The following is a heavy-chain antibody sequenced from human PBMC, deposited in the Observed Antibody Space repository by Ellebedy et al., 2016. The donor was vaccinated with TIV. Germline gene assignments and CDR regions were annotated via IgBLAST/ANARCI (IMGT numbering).Heavy chain of an antibody. CDR2: IYYIGST. CDR1: GDSMNNYY. Sequence: SETLSLTXTVSGDSMNNYYWSWIRQPPGKGLEWIGYIYYIGSTDYNPSFKSRVTISVDTSRSQFSLRLSSVTAADTAVYYCARDRPETYGDYPSHYYGMDVWGQGTTVTVSS. CDR3: ARDRPETYGDYPSHYYGMDV. V-gene: IGHV4-59*01. D-gene: IGHD4-17*01. J-gene: IGHJ6*02.